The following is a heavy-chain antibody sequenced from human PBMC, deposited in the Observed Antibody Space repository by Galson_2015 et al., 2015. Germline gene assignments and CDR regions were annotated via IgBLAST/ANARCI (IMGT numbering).Heavy chain of an antibody. J-gene: IGHJ5*02. Sequence: SLRLSCAASGFTFSSYAMSWVRQAPGKGLEWVSAISGSGGSTYYADSVKGRFTISRDNSKNTLYLQMNSLRAEDTAVYYCAKDGFGGWELLAFNWFDPWGQGTLVTVSS. D-gene: IGHD1-26*01. CDR3: AKDGFGGWELLAFNWFDP. CDR1: GFTFSSYA. V-gene: IGHV3-23*01. CDR2: ISGSGGST.